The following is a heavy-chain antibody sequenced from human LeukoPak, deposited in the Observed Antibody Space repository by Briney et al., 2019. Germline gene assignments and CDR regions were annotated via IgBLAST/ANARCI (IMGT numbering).Heavy chain of an antibody. J-gene: IGHJ6*02. D-gene: IGHD3-3*01. CDR2: ISYDGSNK. CDR3: ARDMVSFWSGYGGMDV. Sequence: PGGSLRLSCAASGFTFSSYAMHWVRQAPGKGLEWVAVISYDGSNKYYADSVKGRFTISRDNSKNTLYLQMNSLRAEDTAVYYCARDMVSFWSGYGGMDVWGQGTTVTVSS. V-gene: IGHV3-30-3*01. CDR1: GFTFSSYA.